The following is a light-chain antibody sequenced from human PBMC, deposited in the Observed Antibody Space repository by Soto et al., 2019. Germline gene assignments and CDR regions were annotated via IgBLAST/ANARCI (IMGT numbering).Light chain of an antibody. CDR3: QQYNNWPLT. CDR2: DAS. Sequence: EIVMTQSPATLSVSPGERATLSCRASRSISSNLAWYQQKPGQALRLLMSDASTRATGIPARFSGSGSGTEFTLTISRLQSEDFAVYYCQQYNNWPLTFGQGTKVEIK. J-gene: IGKJ1*01. V-gene: IGKV3-15*01. CDR1: RSISSN.